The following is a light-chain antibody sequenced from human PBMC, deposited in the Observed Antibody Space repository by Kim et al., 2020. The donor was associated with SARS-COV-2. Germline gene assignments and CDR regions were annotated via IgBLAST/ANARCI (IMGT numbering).Light chain of an antibody. CDR3: QQFSTSPPAYT. J-gene: IGKJ2*01. CDR2: AAS. V-gene: IGKV3-20*01. Sequence: PWERASLAGSASQSISSSLVAWYQQKLGQAPRLLIFAASSRAAGTPDRFSGSGSGTDFTLTISIVEPDECAVYYCQQFSTSPPAYTFGQGTKLEI. CDR1: QSISSSL.